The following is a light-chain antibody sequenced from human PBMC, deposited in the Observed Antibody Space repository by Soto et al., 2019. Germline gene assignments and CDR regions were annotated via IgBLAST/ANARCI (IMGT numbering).Light chain of an antibody. Sequence: VLTQSPATLSVSPGERATLSCRASQNVGSNLAWYQHKPGQPPRLLISAASTRATGVPDRFSGSGSETEFALTSSSLQSEDFTVYFCQQYNTRPQTFGQWTKVEFK. CDR1: QNVGSN. CDR3: QQYNTRPQT. CDR2: AAS. J-gene: IGKJ1*01. V-gene: IGKV3-15*01.